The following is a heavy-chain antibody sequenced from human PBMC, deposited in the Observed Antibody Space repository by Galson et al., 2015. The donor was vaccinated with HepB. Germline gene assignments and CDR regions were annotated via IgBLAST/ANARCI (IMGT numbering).Heavy chain of an antibody. CDR1: GYTFTSYA. V-gene: IGHV1-3*01. CDR3: ARDLGKVEVLRFTLYYYGMDV. J-gene: IGHJ6*02. D-gene: IGHD3-3*01. Sequence: SVKVSCKASGYTFTSYAMHWVRQAPGQRLEWMGWINAGNGNTKYSQKFQGRVTITRDTSASTAYMELSSLRSEDTAVYYCARDLGKVEVLRFTLYYYGMDVWGQGTTVTVSS. CDR2: INAGNGNT.